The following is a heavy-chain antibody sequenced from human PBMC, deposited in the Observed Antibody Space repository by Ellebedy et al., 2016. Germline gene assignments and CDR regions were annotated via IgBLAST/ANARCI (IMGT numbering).Heavy chain of an antibody. CDR1: GGSVSSDY. D-gene: IGHD1-1*01. V-gene: IGHV4-59*02. Sequence: SETLSLTCNVSGGSVSSDYWNWIRRPPGKGLEWIGFVFHTGATLYNPSLKSRVTMSVDTSKNQFSLRLTSVTAADTAVYYCAKWNGDWHAFDVWGQGTMVTVSS. J-gene: IGHJ3*01. CDR3: AKWNGDWHAFDV. CDR2: VFHTGAT.